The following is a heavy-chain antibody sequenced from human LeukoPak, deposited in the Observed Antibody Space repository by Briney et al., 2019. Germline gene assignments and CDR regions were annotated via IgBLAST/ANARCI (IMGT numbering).Heavy chain of an antibody. CDR2: LYHSGSA. J-gene: IGHJ3*02. CDR3: ARQNIVVVVAATPGASDI. D-gene: IGHD2-15*01. CDR1: DYSIRSGYY. V-gene: IGHV4-38-2*01. Sequence: SETLSLTCDVSDYSIRSGYYWGWIRQPPGKGLEWIGSLYHSGSAYYSPSLKSRVTISLDTSNNELSLRLSSVTAADTAIYYCARQNIVVVVAATPGASDIWGQGTLVTVSS.